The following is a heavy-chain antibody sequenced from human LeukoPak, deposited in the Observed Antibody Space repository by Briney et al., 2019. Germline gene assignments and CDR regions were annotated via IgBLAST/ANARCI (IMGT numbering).Heavy chain of an antibody. CDR1: GFSLSTTGVG. J-gene: IGHJ4*02. V-gene: IGHV2-5*02. D-gene: IGHD3-9*01. CDR3: AHGVLRYFHFDY. CDR2: IYWDDDK. Sequence: GSGPTLVKPIPTLTLTCTFSGFSLSTTGVGVGWLRQPPGKALEWLALIYWDDDKRYSPSLKSRLTITKDTSKNQVVLTMTNMDPVDTATYYCAHGVLRYFHFDYWGQGTLVTVSS.